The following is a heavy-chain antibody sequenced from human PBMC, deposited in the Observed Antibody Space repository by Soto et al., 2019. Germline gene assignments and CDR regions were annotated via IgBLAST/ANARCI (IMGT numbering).Heavy chain of an antibody. D-gene: IGHD3-16*01. J-gene: IGHJ4*02. V-gene: IGHV3-30-3*01. Sequence: QVHLVESGGGVVQPGRSLRLSCAASGFTFSRYAMHWVRQAPGKGLEWVSVLSYDGNNEYYRDAVKGRFTISRDNSKNTLYLQMNSLTPVDTAVYFCARDDSDDYVWGTYKGFDFWGQGTLVTVSS. CDR1: GFTFSRYA. CDR3: ARDDSDDYVWGTYKGFDF. CDR2: LSYDGNNE.